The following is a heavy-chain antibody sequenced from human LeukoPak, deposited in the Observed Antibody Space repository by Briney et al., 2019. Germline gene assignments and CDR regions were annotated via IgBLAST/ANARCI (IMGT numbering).Heavy chain of an antibody. CDR1: GYTFNGYY. V-gene: IGHV1-2*02. Sequence: VASVKVSCKASGYTFNGYYMHWVRQAPGQGLEWMGWINPNSGGTNYAQKFQGRVTMTSDTSISTAYMELSRLRSDDTAVYYCARDMGSSWYGYWFDPWGQGTLVTVSS. D-gene: IGHD6-13*01. J-gene: IGHJ5*02. CDR2: INPNSGGT. CDR3: ARDMGSSWYGYWFDP.